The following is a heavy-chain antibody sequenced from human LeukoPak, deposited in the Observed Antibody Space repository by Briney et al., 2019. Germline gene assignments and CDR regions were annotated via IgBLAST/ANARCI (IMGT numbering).Heavy chain of an antibody. Sequence: ASVKVSCKISGYSLTQLAIHWARRAPGKGLEWMGGSDPEDVKTSFAEKFQGRVTFTEDTSTDTAFMELSRLRSDDTAVYYCATFQAYANSGHLRPYFDYWGQGTLVTVSS. V-gene: IGHV1-24*01. CDR1: GYSLTQLA. J-gene: IGHJ4*02. CDR3: ATFQAYANSGHLRPYFDY. CDR2: SDPEDVKT. D-gene: IGHD3-22*01.